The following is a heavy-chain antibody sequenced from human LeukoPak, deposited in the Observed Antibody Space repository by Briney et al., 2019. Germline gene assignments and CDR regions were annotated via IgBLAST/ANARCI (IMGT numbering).Heavy chain of an antibody. D-gene: IGHD2-15*01. CDR2: TTSDGSDT. CDR1: GFTFSSYW. Sequence: GGSLRLSCAVSGFTFSSYWMRWVRQGPGRGLAWVSRTTSDGSDTDYADSVKGRFTISRDNAKNTLYLNMDSLRAEDTAVYYCARDASPGYFDLWGRGTLVTVSS. CDR3: ARDASPGYFDL. V-gene: IGHV3-74*01. J-gene: IGHJ2*01.